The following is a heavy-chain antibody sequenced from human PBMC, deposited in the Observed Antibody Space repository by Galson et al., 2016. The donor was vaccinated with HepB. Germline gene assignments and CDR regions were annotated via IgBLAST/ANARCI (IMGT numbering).Heavy chain of an antibody. CDR1: GFAFGGYA. CDR2: ISGSGRRT. CDR3: AKEGVYYAGAAGGYFDS. J-gene: IGHJ4*02. V-gene: IGHV3-23*01. D-gene: IGHD3-10*01. Sequence: SLRLSCAAPGFAFGGYAMSWVRQAPGKGLEWVSAISGSGRRTYYADSVTGRLTISSDNSKNTLFLQVNSMRAEDTAVYFCAKEGVYYAGAAGGYFDSWGQGTLATISS.